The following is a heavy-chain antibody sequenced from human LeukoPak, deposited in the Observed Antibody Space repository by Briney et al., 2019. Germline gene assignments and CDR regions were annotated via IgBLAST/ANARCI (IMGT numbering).Heavy chain of an antibody. CDR2: FHYSGST. J-gene: IGHJ6*03. D-gene: IGHD6-6*01. V-gene: IGHV4-59*01. Sequence: SETLSLTCTVSGGSISSYYWSWIRQPPGKGLEWIGYFHYSGSTSYNPSLKSRVTISVDTSKNQSSLKLSSVTAADTAVYYCARTAARYYMDVWGKGTTVTVSS. CDR1: GGSISSYY. CDR3: ARTAARYYMDV.